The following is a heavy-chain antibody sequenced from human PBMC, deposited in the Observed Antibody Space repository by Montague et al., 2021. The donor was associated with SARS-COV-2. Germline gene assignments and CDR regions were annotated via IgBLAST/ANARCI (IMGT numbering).Heavy chain of an antibody. V-gene: IGHV4-39*01. CDR2: IYYSGST. Sequence: SETLSLTCTVSGGSINSSSYYWGWIRQPPGKGLEWIGSIYYSGSTYYNPSHKSRVTISVDTSKNQFSLKLSSVTAADTAVYYCARQRRGGLVSTPRFFDYWGQGTLVTVSS. J-gene: IGHJ4*02. CDR3: ARQRRGGLVSTPRFFDY. CDR1: GGSINSSSYY. D-gene: IGHD6-19*01.